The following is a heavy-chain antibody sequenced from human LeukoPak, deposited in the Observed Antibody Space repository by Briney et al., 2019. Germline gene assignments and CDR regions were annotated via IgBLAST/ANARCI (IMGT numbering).Heavy chain of an antibody. J-gene: IGHJ4*02. CDR1: GFTFSSYN. Sequence: GGSLRLSCAASGFTFSSYNMDWVRQAPGKGLESVSSISSSSYIYYADSVKGRFTISRDNAKNSLYLQMNSLRAEDTAVYYCAREGNSGYDYFDYWGQGALVTVSS. D-gene: IGHD5-12*01. V-gene: IGHV3-21*01. CDR2: ISSSSYI. CDR3: AREGNSGYDYFDY.